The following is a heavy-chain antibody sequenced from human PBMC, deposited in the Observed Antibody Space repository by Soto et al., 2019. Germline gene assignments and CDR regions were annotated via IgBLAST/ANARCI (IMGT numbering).Heavy chain of an antibody. CDR2: INPNSGGT. D-gene: IGHD2-21*02. Sequence: VKRSRKAAGYRMTVYHMHWLRLAPGQGLEWMGWINPNSGGTNYAQKFQGWVTMTRDTSTSTAYMELSSLRSEDTAVYYDARSIVEVTALEYLGQRTLVTGTS. J-gene: IGHJ1*01. CDR3: ARSIVEVTALEY. CDR1: GYRMTVYH. V-gene: IGHV1-2*04.